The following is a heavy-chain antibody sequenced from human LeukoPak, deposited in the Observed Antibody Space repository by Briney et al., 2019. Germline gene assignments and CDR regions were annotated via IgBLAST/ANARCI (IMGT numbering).Heavy chain of an antibody. CDR3: ARGPSDTMIAAEDY. Sequence: SETLSLTCTVSGGSISSYFWSWFRQPPGKGLEWIGEINHSGSTNYNPSLKSRVTISVDTSKNQFSLKLSSVTAADTAVYYCARGPSDTMIAAEDYWGQGTLVTVSS. CDR2: INHSGST. V-gene: IGHV4-34*01. CDR1: GGSISSYF. J-gene: IGHJ4*02. D-gene: IGHD3-22*01.